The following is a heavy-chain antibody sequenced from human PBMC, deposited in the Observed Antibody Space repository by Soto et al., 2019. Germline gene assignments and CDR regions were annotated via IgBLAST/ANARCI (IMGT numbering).Heavy chain of an antibody. D-gene: IGHD3-10*01. CDR2: VIPIFWTP. CDR3: SRDPLWFGELLANYYYQALDV. J-gene: IGHJ6*02. V-gene: IGHV1-69*01. CDR1: GGTFSSHS. Sequence: QVQLVQSGAEVKKPGSSVKVSCKASGGTFSSHSFTWVRQAPGQGLEWMGGVIPIFWTPKYAQKFHGRVTITADASTNPAYMELSSLTSEDTAVYYCSRDPLWFGELLANYYYQALDVWGQGTTVTVSS.